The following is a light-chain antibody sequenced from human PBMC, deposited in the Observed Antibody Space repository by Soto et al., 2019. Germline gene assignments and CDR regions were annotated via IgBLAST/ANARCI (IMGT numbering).Light chain of an antibody. V-gene: IGKV3-20*01. J-gene: IGKJ4*01. CDR3: QQYGSSPPLA. CDR1: QSVSSSY. Sequence: EIVLTQAPDTLSLSPGERATRSCRASQSVSSSYLAWYQQKVGQAPRLLIYGASSRATRIPDRFSGSGSETDFTLTISRLEPEDFAVYYCQQYGSSPPLAFGGGTKVEIK. CDR2: GAS.